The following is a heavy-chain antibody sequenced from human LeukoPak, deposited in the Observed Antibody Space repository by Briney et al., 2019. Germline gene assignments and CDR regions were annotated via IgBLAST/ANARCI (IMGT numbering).Heavy chain of an antibody. V-gene: IGHV4-4*02. Sequence: PSGTLSLTCAVSGGSITTTNWCSWLRQPPGKGLEWIGEVHLSGATNYNPSLESRVSMSIDKSKNHLSLEVTSVTDADTAIYYCTRESGAFSPFGFWGHGTLLTVSS. D-gene: IGHD1-26*01. CDR3: TRESGAFSPFGF. CDR2: VHLSGAT. J-gene: IGHJ4*03. CDR1: GGSITTTNW.